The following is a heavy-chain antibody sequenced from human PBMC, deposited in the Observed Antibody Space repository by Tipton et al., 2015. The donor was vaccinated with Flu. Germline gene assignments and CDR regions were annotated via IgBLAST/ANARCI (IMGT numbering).Heavy chain of an antibody. Sequence: TLSLTCSVSGDSIASDYYWGWIRQPPGKGLEWIGCIYYSGSTYYNPSLKSRVTISVDTSKNQFSLNLNSVTAADTAVYYCARDQGFGDGLTYDYYAMGVWGQGTTVTVSS. J-gene: IGHJ6*02. D-gene: IGHD3-10*01. CDR2: IYYSGST. CDR3: ARDQGFGDGLTYDYYAMGV. V-gene: IGHV4-31*03. CDR1: GDSIASDYY.